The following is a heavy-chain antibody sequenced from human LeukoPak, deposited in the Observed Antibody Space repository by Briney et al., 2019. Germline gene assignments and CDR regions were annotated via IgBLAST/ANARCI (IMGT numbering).Heavy chain of an antibody. CDR2: MYNSGTG. CDR3: ARDLGGYGKRYFDS. Sequence: KSSETLSLTCAVSGASITSHPWNWVRQPPGKGLEWIGEMYNSGTGTYKPSLRSRVTMFFDESKNHYSLKLNSVTAADTAVYYCARDLGGYGKRYFDSWGQGTLVTVSS. J-gene: IGHJ4*02. V-gene: IGHV4-4*02. CDR1: GASITSHPW. D-gene: IGHD5-12*01.